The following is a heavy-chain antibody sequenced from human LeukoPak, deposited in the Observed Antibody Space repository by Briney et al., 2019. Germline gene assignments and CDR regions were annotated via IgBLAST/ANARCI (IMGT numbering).Heavy chain of an antibody. D-gene: IGHD6-13*01. J-gene: IGHJ4*02. CDR3: ADIAAAALRDY. V-gene: IGHV3-30-3*01. Sequence: GRSLRLSCAASGFTFSSYAMHWVRQAPCKGLEWVAVISYDGSNKYYADSVKGRFTISRDNSKNTLYLQMNSLRAEDTAVYCCADIAAAALRDYWGQGTLVTVSS. CDR2: ISYDGSNK. CDR1: GFTFSSYA.